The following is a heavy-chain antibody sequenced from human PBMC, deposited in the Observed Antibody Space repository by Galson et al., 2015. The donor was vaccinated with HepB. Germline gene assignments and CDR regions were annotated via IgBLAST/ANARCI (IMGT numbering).Heavy chain of an antibody. Sequence: SLRLSCAASGFTFSSYSMNWVRQAPGKGLEWVSSISSSSCYIYYADSVKGRFTISRDNAKNSLYLQMNSLRAEDTAVYYCARDGRISSLRGGTPYFDYWGQGTLVTVSS. V-gene: IGHV3-21*01. D-gene: IGHD1-1*01. J-gene: IGHJ4*02. CDR3: ARDGRISSLRGGTPYFDY. CDR1: GFTFSSYS. CDR2: ISSSSCYI.